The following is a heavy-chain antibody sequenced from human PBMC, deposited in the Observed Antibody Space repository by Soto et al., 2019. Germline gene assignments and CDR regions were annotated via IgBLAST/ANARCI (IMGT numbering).Heavy chain of an antibody. D-gene: IGHD2-21*02. J-gene: IGHJ3*01. Sequence: DVQLLESGGGLVQPGGSLRLSCAASGFTFGNYAINWVRLAPGKGLEWVSGISGGGGTTYYADSVKGRFTIFRDTSKNTVFLQMNSLRADEMSVYCCAKGFIVVVTVLRPDDAFDVWGQGTMVTVYS. V-gene: IGHV3-23*01. CDR3: AKGFIVVVTVLRPDDAFDV. CDR1: GFTFGNYA. CDR2: ISGGGGTT.